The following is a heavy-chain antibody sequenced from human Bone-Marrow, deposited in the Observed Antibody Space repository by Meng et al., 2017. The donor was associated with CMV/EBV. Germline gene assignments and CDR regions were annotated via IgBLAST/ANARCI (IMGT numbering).Heavy chain of an antibody. D-gene: IGHD2-21*01. CDR1: GGSISSYY. CDR2: INHSGST. J-gene: IGHJ6*02. Sequence: GSLRLSCTVSGGSISSYYWSWIRQPPGKGLEWIGEINHSGSTNYNPSLKSRVIISIDTSKNQFSLKLNSVTAADTAVYYCARLVVIAPYGLDVWGQGTKVTVSS. V-gene: IGHV4-34*01. CDR3: ARLVVIAPYGLDV.